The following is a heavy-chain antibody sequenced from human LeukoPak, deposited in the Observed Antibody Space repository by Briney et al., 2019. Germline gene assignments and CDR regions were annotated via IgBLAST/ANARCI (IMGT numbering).Heavy chain of an antibody. J-gene: IGHJ4*02. V-gene: IGHV4-59*12. CDR1: GGSISSYY. CDR3: ARDLIAVAGTSDY. D-gene: IGHD6-19*01. CDR2: IYYSGST. Sequence: SETLSLTCTVSGGSISSYYWSWIRQPPGKGLEWIGSIYYSGSTYYNPSLKSRVTISVDTSKNQFSLKLSSVTAADTAVYYCARDLIAVAGTSDYWGQGTLVTVSS.